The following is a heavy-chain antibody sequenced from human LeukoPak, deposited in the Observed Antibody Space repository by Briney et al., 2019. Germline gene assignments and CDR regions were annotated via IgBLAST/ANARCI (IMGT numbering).Heavy chain of an antibody. V-gene: IGHV1-18*01. CDR1: GYTFTNYG. Sequence: ASVKVSCKASGYTFTNYGISWVRQAPGQGLVWMGWINGYNGNTNYAQNLQGRVTMAADTSTNTAYMELRSLRSDDTAMYYCARSPTTVTRGDYWGQGTLVTVSS. J-gene: IGHJ4*02. CDR3: ARSPTTVTRGDY. D-gene: IGHD4-17*01. CDR2: INGYNGNT.